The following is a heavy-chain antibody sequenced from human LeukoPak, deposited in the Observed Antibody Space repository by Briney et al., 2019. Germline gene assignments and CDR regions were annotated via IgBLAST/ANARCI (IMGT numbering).Heavy chain of an antibody. Sequence: GGSLRLSCAASGFTFSRHWMSWVRQTPGKGLERVAHMNQDGSAIYYVDSVKGRFTISRDNAKNSLCLQMTGLTVADTAVYYCARTVPGYPDDYFDYWGQGTLVTVTS. D-gene: IGHD6-19*01. V-gene: IGHV3-7*01. CDR1: GFTFSRHW. CDR3: ARTVPGYPDDYFDY. CDR2: MNQDGSAI. J-gene: IGHJ4*02.